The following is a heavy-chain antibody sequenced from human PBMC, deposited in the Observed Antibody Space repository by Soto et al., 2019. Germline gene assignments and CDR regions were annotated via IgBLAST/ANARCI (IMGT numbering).Heavy chain of an antibody. CDR1: GFTFSSYA. CDR3: AKAIGRMYSGSYSDAFDI. Sequence: PGGSLRLSCAASGFTFSSYAMSWVRQAPGKGLEWVSAISGSGGSTYYADSVKGRFTISRDNSKNTLYLQMNSLRAEDTAVYYCAKAIGRMYSGSYSDAFDIWGQGTMVTVSS. J-gene: IGHJ3*02. D-gene: IGHD1-26*01. CDR2: ISGSGGST. V-gene: IGHV3-23*01.